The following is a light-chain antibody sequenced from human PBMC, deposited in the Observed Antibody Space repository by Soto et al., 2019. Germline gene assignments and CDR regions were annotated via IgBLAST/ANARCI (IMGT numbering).Light chain of an antibody. J-gene: IGKJ5*01. V-gene: IGKV1-13*02. CDR2: DAS. Sequence: AIQLTQSPSSLSASVGDRVTITCRASQGNSSALAWYQQKPGKAPKLLIYDASSLESGVPSRFSGSGSGTDFTLTISSLQPEDFATYYCQQFNSYPITFSQGTRLEIK. CDR1: QGNSSA. CDR3: QQFNSYPIT.